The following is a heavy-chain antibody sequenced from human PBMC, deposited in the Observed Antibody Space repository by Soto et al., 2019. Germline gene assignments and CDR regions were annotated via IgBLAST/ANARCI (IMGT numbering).Heavy chain of an antibody. CDR1: GGSISSGGYS. V-gene: IGHV4-30-2*01. D-gene: IGHD6-13*01. J-gene: IGHJ4*02. CDR2: IYHSGST. CDR3: ASSHPGAHITAAVH. Sequence: QLQLQESGSGLVKPSQTLSLTCAVSGGSISSGGYSWSWIRQPPGKGLEWSGYIYHSGSTYYNPSLKSPVTKSVDRSQNQFSLKLSSVTAADTAVYYCASSHPGAHITAAVHWGQGTLVTVSS.